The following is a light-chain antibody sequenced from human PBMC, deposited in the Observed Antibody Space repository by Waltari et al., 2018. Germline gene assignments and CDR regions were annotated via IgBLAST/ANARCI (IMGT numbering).Light chain of an antibody. J-gene: IGLJ2*01. V-gene: IGLV2-23*02. CDR1: SSDIGSYNV. CDR2: EVI. Sequence: QSALTQPASVSGSPGQSITLTCTGSSSDIGSYNVVSWYQPHPGKAPKLVIYEVINRPSGVSNRFSGSKSGNTASLTISGLQAEDEADYYCCSYAGSVVFGGGTKLTVL. CDR3: CSYAGSVV.